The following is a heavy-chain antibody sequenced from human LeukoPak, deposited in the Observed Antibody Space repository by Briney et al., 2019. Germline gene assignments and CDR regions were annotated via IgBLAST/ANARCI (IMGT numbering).Heavy chain of an antibody. CDR2: INYSGST. CDR3: ARDHGVRYSYGPRYYYYGMDV. CDR1: GGSFSGYY. Sequence: PSETLSLTCAVYGGSFSGYYWSWIRQPPGKGLEWIGEINYSGSTNYNPSLKSRVTISVDTSKNQFSLKLSSVTAADTAVYYCARDHGVRYSYGPRYYYYGMDVWGQGTTVTVSS. D-gene: IGHD5-18*01. J-gene: IGHJ6*02. V-gene: IGHV4-34*01.